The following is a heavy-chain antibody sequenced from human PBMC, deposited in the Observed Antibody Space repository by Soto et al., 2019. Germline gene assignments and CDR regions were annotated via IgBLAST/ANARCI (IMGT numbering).Heavy chain of an antibody. CDR3: ARTLRVFRSRWFDP. Sequence: PSETLSLTCAVSSGSISSSNWWSWVRQPPGKGLEWIGEIYHSGSTNYNPSLKSRFTISVDKYKNQFSLKLSSVTAADTAVYYCARTLRVFRSRWFDPWGQGTLVTVSS. CDR1: SGSISSSNW. V-gene: IGHV4-4*02. CDR2: IYHSGST. J-gene: IGHJ5*02. D-gene: IGHD4-17*01.